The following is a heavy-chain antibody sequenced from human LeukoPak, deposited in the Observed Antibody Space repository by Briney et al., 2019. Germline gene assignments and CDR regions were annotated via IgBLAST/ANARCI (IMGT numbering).Heavy chain of an antibody. V-gene: IGHV4-39*07. J-gene: IGHJ4*02. D-gene: IGHD5-24*01. CDR1: GGSISSSSYY. CDR2: IYYSGST. CDR3: ARRRWLQSNYYFDY. Sequence: PSETLSLTCTVSGGSISSSSYYWGWIRQPPGKGLEWIGSIYYSGSTYYNPSLKSRVTISVDTSKNQFSLKLSSVTAADTAVYYCARRRWLQSNYYFDYWGQGTLVTVSS.